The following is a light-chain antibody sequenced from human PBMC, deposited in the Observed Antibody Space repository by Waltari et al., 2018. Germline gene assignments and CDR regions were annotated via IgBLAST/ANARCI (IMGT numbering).Light chain of an antibody. J-gene: IGLJ1*01. CDR1: SSDVGGYNF. V-gene: IGLV2-14*03. Sequence: QSALTQPASVSGSPGQSTPIPCTGTSSDVGGYNFVSWYQHPPAKAPKLIIYDVTQRPAAVSHRFSGSKSGNTASLTISGLQAEDEADYYCSSYTSTSSYVFGAETKVSV. CDR2: DVT. CDR3: SSYTSTSSYV.